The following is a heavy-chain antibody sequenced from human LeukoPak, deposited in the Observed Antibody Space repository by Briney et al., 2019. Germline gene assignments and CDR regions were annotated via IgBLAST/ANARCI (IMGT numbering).Heavy chain of an antibody. V-gene: IGHV3-30-3*02. CDR3: ANEGAFYIDY. Sequence: GRSLRLSCAASGFTFSSYAMHWVRQAPGKGLEWVAVISYDGSNKYYADSVKGRFTISRDNSKNTLYLQMNSLRAEDTAVYYCANEGAFYIDYWGQGTLVTVSS. CDR1: GFTFSSYA. D-gene: IGHD1-26*01. CDR2: ISYDGSNK. J-gene: IGHJ4*02.